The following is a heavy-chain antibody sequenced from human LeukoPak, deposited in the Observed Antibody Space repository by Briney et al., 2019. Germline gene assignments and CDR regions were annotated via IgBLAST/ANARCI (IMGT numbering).Heavy chain of an antibody. CDR1: GGSFSGYY. CDR3: ARGGGIVVVPAAPFDY. D-gene: IGHD2-2*01. Sequence: SETLSLTCAVYGGSFSGYYWGWIRQPPGKGLEWIGEINHSGSTNYNPSLKSRVTISVDTSKNQFSLKLSSVTAADTAVYYCARGGGIVVVPAAPFDYWGQGTLVTVSS. V-gene: IGHV4-34*01. J-gene: IGHJ4*02. CDR2: INHSGST.